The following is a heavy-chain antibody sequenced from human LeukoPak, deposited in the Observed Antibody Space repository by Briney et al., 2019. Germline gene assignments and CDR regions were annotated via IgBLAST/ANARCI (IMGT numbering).Heavy chain of an antibody. J-gene: IGHJ4*02. V-gene: IGHV4-59*08. D-gene: IGHD1-26*01. CDR1: GGSISSYY. CDR2: IYYSGST. CDR3: ARLRSGSCEFDY. Sequence: SETLSLTCTVSGGSISSYYWSWIRQPPGKGLEWIGYIYYSGSTNYNPSLKSRVTISVDTSKNQFSLKLSSVTAADTAVYYCARLRSGSCEFDYWGQGTLVTVSS.